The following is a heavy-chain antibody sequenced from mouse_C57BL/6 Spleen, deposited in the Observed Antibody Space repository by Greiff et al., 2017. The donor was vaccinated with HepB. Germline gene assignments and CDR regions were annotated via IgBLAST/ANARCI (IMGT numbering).Heavy chain of an antibody. V-gene: IGHV1-69*01. Sequence: QVQLQQPGAELVMPGASVKLSCKASGYTFTSYWMHWVKQRPGQGLEWIGEIDPSDSYTNYNQKFKGKSTLTVDKSSSTAYMKLSSLTSEDSAVYYCARIYYDYGWFAYWGQGTLVTVSA. J-gene: IGHJ3*01. D-gene: IGHD2-4*01. CDR2: IDPSDSYT. CDR1: GYTFTSYW. CDR3: ARIYYDYGWFAY.